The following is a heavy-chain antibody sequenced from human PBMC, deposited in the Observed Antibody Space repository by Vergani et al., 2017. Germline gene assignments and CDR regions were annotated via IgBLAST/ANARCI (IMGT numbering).Heavy chain of an antibody. Sequence: QVQLVQSGAEVKKPGSSVKVSCKASGVTFSSYAISWVRQAPGQGLEWMGRIIPNLGIANYAQKFQGRVTITADKSTSTAYMELSSLRSEDTAVYYCAREGRAIYHSYYYYYMDVWGKGTTVTVSS. CDR1: GVTFSSYA. V-gene: IGHV1-69*04. J-gene: IGHJ6*03. CDR3: AREGRAIYHSYYYYYMDV. CDR2: IIPNLGIA. D-gene: IGHD3-10*01.